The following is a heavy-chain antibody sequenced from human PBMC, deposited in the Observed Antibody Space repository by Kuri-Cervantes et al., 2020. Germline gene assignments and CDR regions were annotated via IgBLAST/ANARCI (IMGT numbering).Heavy chain of an antibody. V-gene: IGHV3-33*08. CDR3: ARCLQLLFYYYMDV. D-gene: IGHD2-2*01. CDR1: GFTFGTYG. CDR2: IWYDGSNK. Sequence: GESLKISCAASGFTFGTYGMHWVRQAPGKGLEWVAVIWYDGSNKFYADSVKGRFTISRDNSKNTLYLQMNSLRAEDTAVYYCARCLQLLFYYYMDVWGKGATVTVSS. J-gene: IGHJ6*03.